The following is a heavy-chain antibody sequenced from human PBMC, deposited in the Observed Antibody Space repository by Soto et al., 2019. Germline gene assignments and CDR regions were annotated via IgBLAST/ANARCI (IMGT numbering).Heavy chain of an antibody. CDR3: ARVLPISSIRFLENWFDP. Sequence: TSETLSLTCTVSGGSISSYYWSWIRQPPGKGLEWIGYIYYSGSTNYNPSLKSRVTISVDTSKNQFSLKLSSVTAADTAVYYCARVLPISSIRFLENWFDPWGQGTLVTVSS. CDR1: GGSISSYY. J-gene: IGHJ5*02. D-gene: IGHD3-3*01. CDR2: IYYSGST. V-gene: IGHV4-59*01.